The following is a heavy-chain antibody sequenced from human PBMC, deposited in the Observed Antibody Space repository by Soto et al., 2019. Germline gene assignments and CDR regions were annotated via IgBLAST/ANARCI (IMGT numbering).Heavy chain of an antibody. J-gene: IGHJ5*02. CDR1: GFTFSSFW. V-gene: IGHV3-74*01. CDR2: INSDGSST. Sequence: PGGSLRLSCAASGFTFSSFWMHWVRQVPGKGLEWVSRINSDGSSTDYADSVKGRFTISRDNAKNTLYLQMNSLRAEDTAVYYCASERGREWFDPWGQGTLVTVSS. CDR3: ASERGREWFDP.